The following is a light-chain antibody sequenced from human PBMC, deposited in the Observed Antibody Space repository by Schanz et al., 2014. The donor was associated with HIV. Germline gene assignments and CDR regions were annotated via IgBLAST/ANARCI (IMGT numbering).Light chain of an antibody. V-gene: IGKV1-39*01. CDR3: QQSYTTPWT. CDR1: RDIRNY. CDR2: AAS. J-gene: IGKJ1*01. Sequence: DIQMTQSPSSLSASVGDRVTITCQASRDIRNYLNWYQQKPGKAPKLLIYAASTLQSGVPSRFSGSGSGTDFTLTISCLQSEDFATYYCQQSYTTPWTFGQGTKVEIK.